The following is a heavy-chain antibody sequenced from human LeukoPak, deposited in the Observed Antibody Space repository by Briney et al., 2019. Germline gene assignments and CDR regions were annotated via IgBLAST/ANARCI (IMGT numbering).Heavy chain of an antibody. CDR2: INPIGGTT. D-gene: IGHD1-26*01. CDR1: GYTFTSYY. V-gene: IGHV1-46*01. CDR3: ARCGSYVNFDY. Sequence: VSVKVSCKASGYTFTSYYMHWVRQAPGQGLEWVGAINPIGGTTTYAQKFQGRVTMTRDTSTTTVYMELYSLRSDDTAVYYCARCGSYVNFDYWGQGTLVTVSS. J-gene: IGHJ4*02.